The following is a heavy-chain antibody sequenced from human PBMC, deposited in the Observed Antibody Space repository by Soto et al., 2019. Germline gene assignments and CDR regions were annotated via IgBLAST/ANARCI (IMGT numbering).Heavy chain of an antibody. CDR2: IKSKTDGGTT. Sequence: KGLEWVGRIKSKTDGGTTDYAAPVKGRFTISRDDSKNTLYLQMNSLKTEDTAVYYCTTTEVIRGLLRAQRRNDYWGHRTLVTVSS. J-gene: IGHJ4*01. CDR3: TTTEVIRGLLRAQRRNDY. V-gene: IGHV3-15*07. D-gene: IGHD2-15*01.